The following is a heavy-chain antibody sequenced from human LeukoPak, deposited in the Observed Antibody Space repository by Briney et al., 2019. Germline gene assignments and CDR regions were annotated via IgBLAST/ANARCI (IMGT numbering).Heavy chain of an antibody. V-gene: IGHV3-11*01. CDR3: ARMSSRSFFYYMDV. CDR2: IPNGGNAI. CDR1: GFTFSDFY. J-gene: IGHJ6*03. D-gene: IGHD2-15*01. Sequence: GGSLRLSCAASGFTFSDFYMSWIRQAPGRGLEWISHIPNGGNAIYYADSVKGRFTISRDNAKESLSLQMSSLRDDDTAVYYRARMSSRSFFYYMDVWGKGTTVAVSS.